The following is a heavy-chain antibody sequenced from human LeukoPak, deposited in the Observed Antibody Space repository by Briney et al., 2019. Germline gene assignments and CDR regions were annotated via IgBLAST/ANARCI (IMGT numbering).Heavy chain of an antibody. CDR2: IDPSDSYT. V-gene: IGHV5-10-1*01. CDR3: ARHGPKYFYDSSGVFDI. D-gene: IGHD3-22*01. CDR1: GYSFTSYW. Sequence: PGGSLRLSCKGSGYSFTSYWISWVRQVPGKGLEWMGRIDPSDSYTNYGPPLQGHVTISADRSMNTSYLQWSSLKAADTALYYCARHGPKYFYDSSGVFDIWGQGTMVTVSS. J-gene: IGHJ3*02.